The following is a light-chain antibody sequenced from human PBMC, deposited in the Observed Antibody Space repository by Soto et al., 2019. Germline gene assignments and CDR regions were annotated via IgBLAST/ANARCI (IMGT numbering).Light chain of an antibody. CDR2: GAS. V-gene: IGKV3-15*01. CDR1: QSVSTN. J-gene: IGKJ1*01. Sequence: EIVMTQSPGTLSLSPGERATLSRRASQSVSTNLAWYQQIPGQAPRLLIYGASTRATGIPARFSGSGSGTEFTLAISSLQSEDFAVYYCRHYNDWPQTFGLGTKV. CDR3: RHYNDWPQT.